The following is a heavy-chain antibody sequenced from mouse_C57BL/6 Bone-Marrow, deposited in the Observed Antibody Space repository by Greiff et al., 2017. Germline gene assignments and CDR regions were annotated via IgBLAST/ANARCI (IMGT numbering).Heavy chain of an antibody. CDR3: ALLLRLFDY. J-gene: IGHJ2*01. V-gene: IGHV1-69*01. Sequence: QVQLQQPGAELVMPGASVKLSCKASGYTFTSYWMHWVKQRPGQGLEWIGEIDPSDSYTNYNQKFKGKSTLTVDKSSSTAYMQLSSLTSEDSAVYYCALLLRLFDYWGQGTTLTVSS. CDR1: GYTFTSYW. CDR2: IDPSDSYT. D-gene: IGHD1-2*01.